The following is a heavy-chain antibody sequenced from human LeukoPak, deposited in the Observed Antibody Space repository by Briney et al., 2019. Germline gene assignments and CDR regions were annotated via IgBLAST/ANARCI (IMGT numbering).Heavy chain of an antibody. CDR2: MNPNSGNT. Sequence: ASVKVSCKASGYTFTSYDINWVRQATGQGLEWMGWMNPNSGNTGYAQRFQGRVTITRNTSITTAYMELSSVTAADTAVYYCARLPEWFGEPSVSPYFDYWGQGTLVTVSS. D-gene: IGHD3-10*01. J-gene: IGHJ4*02. V-gene: IGHV1-8*03. CDR3: ARLPEWFGEPSVSPYFDY. CDR1: GYTFTSYD.